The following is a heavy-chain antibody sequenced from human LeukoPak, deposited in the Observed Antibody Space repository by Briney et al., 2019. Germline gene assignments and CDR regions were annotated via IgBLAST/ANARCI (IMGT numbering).Heavy chain of an antibody. V-gene: IGHV3-33*01. D-gene: IGHD5-18*01. J-gene: IGHJ4*02. Sequence: PGRSLRLSCAASGFTFSSYGMHWVRQAPGKGLEWVAVIWYDGSNKYYADSVKGRFTISRDNSKNTLYLQMNSLKTEDTAVYYCTTGPKVTAMGNWGQGTLVTVSS. CDR3: TTGPKVTAMGN. CDR2: IWYDGSNK. CDR1: GFTFSSYG.